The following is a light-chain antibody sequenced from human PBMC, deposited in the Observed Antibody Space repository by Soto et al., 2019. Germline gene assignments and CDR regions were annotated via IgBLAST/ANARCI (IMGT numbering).Light chain of an antibody. V-gene: IGKV3-20*01. CDR2: DTS. CDR3: QQYGSSPFT. CDR1: QNIISN. J-gene: IGKJ3*01. Sequence: EIVMTQSPGTLSVSPGERATLSGMASQNIISNLAWYQQKPGQAPRLLISDTSNRATGIPARFSGSGSGTDFTLTISRLEPEDFAVYYCQQYGSSPFTFGPGTKVDIK.